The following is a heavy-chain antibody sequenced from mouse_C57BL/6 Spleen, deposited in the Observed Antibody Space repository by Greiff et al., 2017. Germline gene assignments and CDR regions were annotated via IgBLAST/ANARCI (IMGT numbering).Heavy chain of an antibody. Sequence: QVQLQQSGAELVRPGASVKLSCKASGYTFTDYYINWVKQRPGQGLEWIARIYPGSGNTYYNEKFKGKATLTAEKSSSTAYMQLSSLTSEDSAVYFCAREGGYYGNYDCWYFDVWGTGTTVTVSS. V-gene: IGHV1-76*01. J-gene: IGHJ1*03. CDR3: AREGGYYGNYDCWYFDV. CDR2: IYPGSGNT. CDR1: GYTFTDYY. D-gene: IGHD2-1*01.